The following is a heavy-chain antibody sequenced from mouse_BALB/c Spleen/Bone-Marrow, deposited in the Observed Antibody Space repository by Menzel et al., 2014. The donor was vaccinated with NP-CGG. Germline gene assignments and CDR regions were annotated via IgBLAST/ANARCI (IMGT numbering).Heavy chain of an antibody. V-gene: IGHV14-3*02. D-gene: IGHD2-2*01. J-gene: IGHJ2*01. CDR3: ASYVYGYYFDY. CDR2: IDPANGNT. CDR1: GFNIKDTY. Sequence: EVQVVESGAELVKPGASVKLSCTASGFNIKDTYMHWVRQRPEQGLEWIGRIDPANGNTKYDPKFQGKATITADTSSNTAYLQLSSLTSEDTAVYYCASYVYGYYFDYWGQSTTLTVSS.